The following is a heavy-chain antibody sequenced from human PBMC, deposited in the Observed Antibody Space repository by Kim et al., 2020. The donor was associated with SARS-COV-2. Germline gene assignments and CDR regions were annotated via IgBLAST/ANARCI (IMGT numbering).Heavy chain of an antibody. J-gene: IGHJ4*02. Sequence: ASVKVSCKVSGYTLTELSMHWVRQAPGKGLEWMGGFDPEDGETIYAQKFQGRVTMTEDTSTDTAYMELSSLRSEDTAVYYCAKGAPVVVPEQREYYFDYWGQGTLVTVSS. CDR3: AKGAPVVVPEQREYYFDY. CDR2: FDPEDGET. CDR1: GYTLTELS. D-gene: IGHD2-2*01. V-gene: IGHV1-24*01.